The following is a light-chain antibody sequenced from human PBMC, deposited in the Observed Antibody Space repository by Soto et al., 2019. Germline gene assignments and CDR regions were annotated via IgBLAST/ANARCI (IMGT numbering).Light chain of an antibody. CDR1: SNDAGGYNY. J-gene: IGLJ1*01. CDR2: EVT. V-gene: IGLV2-14*01. Sequence: SVLTQPASVSGSPGQSITISCTGTSNDAGGYNYVSWYQQHPGKAPKLMIYEVTNRPSGVSNRFSGSKSGNTASLTISGLQAEDEADYYCASYRSSSTLYVFGTGTKVTVL. CDR3: ASYRSSSTLYV.